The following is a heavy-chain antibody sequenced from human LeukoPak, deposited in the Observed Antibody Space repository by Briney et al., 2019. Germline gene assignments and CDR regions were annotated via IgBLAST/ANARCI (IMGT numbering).Heavy chain of an antibody. CDR2: INPNSGGT. Sequence: GASVKVSCKASGYMFTGYYMHWVRQAPGQGLEWMGWINPNSGGTNYAQKFQGRVTMTRDTSIGTAYMDLNRLRSDDTAVYYCARVVAVTGTPVYYMDVWGKGTTVTVSS. V-gene: IGHV1-2*02. CDR1: GYMFTGYY. J-gene: IGHJ6*03. D-gene: IGHD6-19*01. CDR3: ARVVAVTGTPVYYMDV.